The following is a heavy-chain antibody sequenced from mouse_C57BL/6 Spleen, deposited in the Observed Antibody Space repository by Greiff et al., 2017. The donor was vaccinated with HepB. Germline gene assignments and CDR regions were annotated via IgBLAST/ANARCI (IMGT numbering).Heavy chain of an antibody. V-gene: IGHV5-9*01. CDR3: ARGGSTTVGDPWYFDV. CDR2: ISGGGGNT. CDR1: GFTFSSYT. J-gene: IGHJ1*03. D-gene: IGHD1-1*01. Sequence: EVQGVESGGGLVKPGGSLKLSCAASGFTFSSYTMSWVRQTPEKRLEWVATISGGGGNTYYPDSVKGRFTISRDNAKNTLYLQMSSLRSEDTALYYCARGGSTTVGDPWYFDVWGTGTTVTVSS.